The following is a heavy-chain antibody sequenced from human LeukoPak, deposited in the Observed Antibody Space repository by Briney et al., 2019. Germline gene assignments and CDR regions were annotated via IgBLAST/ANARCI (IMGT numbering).Heavy chain of an antibody. V-gene: IGHV3-48*01. CDR1: GFTFSSYS. D-gene: IGHD5-24*01. CDR2: ISSSSSTT. CDR3: ARARWLQFRGYFDY. Sequence: HTGGSLRLSCAASGFTFSSYSMNWVRQAPGKGLEWVSYISSSSSTTYYADSVKGRFTISRDNAKNSLYLQMNSLRAEDTAVYYCARARWLQFRGYFDYWGQGTLVTVSS. J-gene: IGHJ4*02.